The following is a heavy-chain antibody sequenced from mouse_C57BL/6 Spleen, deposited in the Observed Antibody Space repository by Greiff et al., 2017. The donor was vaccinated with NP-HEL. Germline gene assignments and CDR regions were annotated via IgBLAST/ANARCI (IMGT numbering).Heavy chain of an antibody. D-gene: IGHD1-1*01. CDR3: ASAGGNYYGSSYFDY. V-gene: IGHV1-76*01. CDR1: GYTFTDYY. Sequence: VQRVESGAELVRPGASVKLSCKASGYTFTDYYINWVKQRPGQGLEWIARIYPGSGNTYYNEKFKGKATLTAEKSSSTAYMQLSSLTSEDSAVYFCASAGGNYYGSSYFDYWGQGTTLTVSS. J-gene: IGHJ2*01. CDR2: IYPGSGNT.